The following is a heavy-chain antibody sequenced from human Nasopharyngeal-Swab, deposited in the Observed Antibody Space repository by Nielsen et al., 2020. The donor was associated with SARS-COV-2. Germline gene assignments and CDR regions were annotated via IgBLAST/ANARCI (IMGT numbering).Heavy chain of an antibody. D-gene: IGHD6-13*01. CDR1: GYTFTSYY. V-gene: IGHV1-46*01. Sequence: ASVKVSCKASGYTFTSYYMHWVRQAPRQGLEWMGIINPSGGSTSYAQKFQGRVTMTRDTSTSTVYMELSSLRSEDTAVYYCARDGAAAAADYWGQGTLVTVSS. J-gene: IGHJ4*02. CDR2: INPSGGST. CDR3: ARDGAAAAADY.